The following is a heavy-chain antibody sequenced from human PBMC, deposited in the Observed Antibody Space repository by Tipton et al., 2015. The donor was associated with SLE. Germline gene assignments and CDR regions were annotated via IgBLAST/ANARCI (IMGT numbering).Heavy chain of an antibody. V-gene: IGHV4-34*01. CDR1: GFTFSSYA. CDR2: INHSGST. CDR3: ASSWGDFWSGSDPGWYFDL. Sequence: QLVQFGGGLVQPGGSLRLSCAVSGFTFSSYAMSWVRQAPGKGLEWIGEINHSGSTNYNPSLKSRVTISVDTSKNQFSLKLSSVTAADTAVYYCASSWGDFWSGSDPGWYFDLWGRGTLVTVSS. J-gene: IGHJ2*01. D-gene: IGHD3-3*01.